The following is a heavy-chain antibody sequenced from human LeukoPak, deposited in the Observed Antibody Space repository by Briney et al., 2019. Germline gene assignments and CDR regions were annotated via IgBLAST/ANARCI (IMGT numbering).Heavy chain of an antibody. V-gene: IGHV3-23*01. J-gene: IGHJ4*02. CDR3: ARNYYDSSGYSPFFDY. CDR1: GFTSHSYA. Sequence: PGGSQRLSCATSGFTSHSYAMSWVRKAPGKGLEWLSAINGGGDVTSCADSVQGSFFFSRDNAKTTLYLQLNSLRAEDTAVYYCARNYYDSSGYSPFFDYWGQGTLVTVSS. D-gene: IGHD3-22*01. CDR2: INGGGDVT.